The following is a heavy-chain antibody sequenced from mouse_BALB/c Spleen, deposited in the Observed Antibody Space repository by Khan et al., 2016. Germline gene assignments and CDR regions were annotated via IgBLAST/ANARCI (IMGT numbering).Heavy chain of an antibody. V-gene: IGHV1-4*01. CDR2: INPSSGYT. CDR1: GYTFTSYT. Sequence: QVQLQQSGAELARPGASLKMSCKASGYTFTSYTIHWLKQRPGQGLEWIGYINPSSGYTNYNQNFKDKATLTADKSSTTAYMQLSSLTSEDSTFYYCARERAIVANFDYWGQGTTLTVSS. J-gene: IGHJ2*01. CDR3: ARERAIVANFDY. D-gene: IGHD1-1*01.